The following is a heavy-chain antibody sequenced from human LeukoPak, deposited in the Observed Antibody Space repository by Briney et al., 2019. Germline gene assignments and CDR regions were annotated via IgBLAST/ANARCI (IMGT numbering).Heavy chain of an antibody. CDR2: IYTSGST. CDR1: GGSISSGSYY. J-gene: IGHJ6*03. V-gene: IGHV4-61*02. Sequence: SQTLSLTCSVSGGSISSGSYYWSWIRQPAGKGLEWIGRIYTSGSTNYNTSLKSRVTISVDTSKNQFSLKLSSVTAADTAGDYCARVGTVDSSPVYYYIDVRGKGANVTLPS. CDR3: ARVGTVDSSPVYYYIDV. D-gene: IGHD6-13*01.